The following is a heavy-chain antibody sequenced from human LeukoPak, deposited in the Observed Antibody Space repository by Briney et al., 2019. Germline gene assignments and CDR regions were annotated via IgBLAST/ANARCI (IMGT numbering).Heavy chain of an antibody. CDR1: GFTVSSNY. V-gene: IGHV3-66*01. Sequence: HPGGSLRLSCAASGFTVSSNYMSWVRQAPGKGLEWVSVIYSGGSTYYADSVKGRFTISRDNSKNTLYLQMNSLRAEDTAVYYCAREHYYDSSGYYYYYYGMDVWGQGTTVTVSS. D-gene: IGHD3-22*01. CDR3: AREHYYDSSGYYYYYYGMDV. CDR2: IYSGGST. J-gene: IGHJ6*02.